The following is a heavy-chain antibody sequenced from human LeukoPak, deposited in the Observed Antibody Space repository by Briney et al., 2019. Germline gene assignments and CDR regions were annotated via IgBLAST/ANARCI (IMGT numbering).Heavy chain of an antibody. D-gene: IGHD3-9*01. CDR2: INHSGST. CDR1: GGSFSGYY. J-gene: IGHJ4*02. Sequence: SETLSLTCAVYGGSFSGYYWSWIRQPPGKGLEWIGEINHSGSTNYNPSLKSRVTISVDTSKNQFSLKLSSVTAADTAVYYCASRAYDVILTGPTQSDYWGQGTLLTVSS. V-gene: IGHV4-34*01. CDR3: ASRAYDVILTGPTQSDY.